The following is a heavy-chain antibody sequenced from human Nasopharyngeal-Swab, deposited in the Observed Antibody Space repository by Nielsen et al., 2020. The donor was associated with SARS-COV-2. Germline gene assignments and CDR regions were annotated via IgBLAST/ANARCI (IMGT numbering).Heavy chain of an antibody. CDR3: AGVGLWDAFDI. V-gene: IGHV3-21*01. D-gene: IGHD4/OR15-4a*01. Sequence: WIRQPPGKGLEWVSSISSSSSYIYYADSVKGRFTISRDNAKNSLYLQMNSLRAEDTAVYYCAGVGLWDAFDIWGQGTMVTVSS. J-gene: IGHJ3*02. CDR2: ISSSSSYI.